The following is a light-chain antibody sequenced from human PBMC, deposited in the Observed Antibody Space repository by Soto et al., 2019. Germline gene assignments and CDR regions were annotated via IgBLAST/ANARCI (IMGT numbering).Light chain of an antibody. J-gene: IGKJ1*01. V-gene: IGKV1-39*01. CDR1: QSISTY. Sequence: DIQMTQSPPSLSVSVGDTITITCRASQSISTYLDWYQVTPGKAPKVLIYAASTLQAGVPSRFSGSGSGTDFTLTINSLQPEDFATYYCQQNYNLPPWTFGQGTKVEIK. CDR3: QQNYNLPPWT. CDR2: AAS.